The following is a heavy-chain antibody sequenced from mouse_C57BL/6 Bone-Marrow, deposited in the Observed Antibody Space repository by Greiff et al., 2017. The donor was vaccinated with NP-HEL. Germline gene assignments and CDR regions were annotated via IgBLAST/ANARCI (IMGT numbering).Heavy chain of an antibody. CDR3: ARSVNWDYFDY. V-gene: IGHV1-54*01. Sequence: QVQLQQSGAELVRPGTSVKVSCKASGYAFTNYLIEWVKQRPGQGLEWIGVINPGSGGTNYNEKFKGKATLTADKASSTAYMQLSSLTSEDSAVYFCARSVNWDYFDYGGQGTTLTVSS. CDR2: INPGSGGT. J-gene: IGHJ2*01. D-gene: IGHD4-1*01. CDR1: GYAFTNYL.